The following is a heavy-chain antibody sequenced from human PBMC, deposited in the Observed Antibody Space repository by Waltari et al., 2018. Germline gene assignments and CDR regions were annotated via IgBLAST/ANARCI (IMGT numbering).Heavy chain of an antibody. CDR2: INQSGST. CDR3: ARGGGRHAFDI. J-gene: IGHJ3*02. CDR1: GGSFSGYY. D-gene: IGHD3-16*01. V-gene: IGHV4-34*01. Sequence: QVQLQQWGAGLLKPSETLSLTCAVYGGSFSGYYWCWIRQPPGKGLDWIGEINQSGSTNDNPSLKSRVTISVDTSKNQFSLKRSSVTAADTAVYYCARGGGRHAFDIWGQGTMVTVSS.